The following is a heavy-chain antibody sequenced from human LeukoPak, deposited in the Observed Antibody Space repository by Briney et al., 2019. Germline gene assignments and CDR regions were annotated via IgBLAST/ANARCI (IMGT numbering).Heavy chain of an antibody. Sequence: SETLSLTCTVSGGSISSYYWGWIRQPPGKGLEWIGSIYYSGSTYYNPSLKSRVTISVDTSKNQFSLKLSSVTAADTAVYYCASTGLLMVRGVIFYYWGQGTLVTVSS. D-gene: IGHD3-10*01. CDR2: IYYSGST. CDR1: GGSISSYY. V-gene: IGHV4-39*07. CDR3: ASTGLLMVRGVIFYY. J-gene: IGHJ4*02.